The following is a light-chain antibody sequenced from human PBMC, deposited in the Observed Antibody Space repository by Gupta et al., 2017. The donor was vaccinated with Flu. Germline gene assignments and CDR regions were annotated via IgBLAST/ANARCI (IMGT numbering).Light chain of an antibody. CDR3: SSYSTSNTLV. CDR1: RSDIGDYKS. CDR2: EVS. V-gene: IGLV2-14*01. Sequence: TRSDIGDYKSVSWYQQFPGKAPNLIISEVSYRPSGVSSRFSGSKSGNTASLTISGLQAEDEADYYCSSYSTSNTLVFGTGTQVTVL. J-gene: IGLJ1*01.